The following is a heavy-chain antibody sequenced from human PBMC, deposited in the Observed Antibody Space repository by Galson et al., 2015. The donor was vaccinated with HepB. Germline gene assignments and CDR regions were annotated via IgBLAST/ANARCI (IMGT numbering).Heavy chain of an antibody. Sequence: SLRLSCAASGFTFSNYALNRVRQAPGKGLEWVSGISAGGNTYYAESVKGRFTISRDNSKNTLNLPMNSLRAEDTAVYYCAKDQEQWLVRSGGGDYWGQGTLVTVSS. V-gene: IGHV3-23*01. D-gene: IGHD6-19*01. J-gene: IGHJ4*02. CDR3: AKDQEQWLVRSGGGDY. CDR2: ISAGGNT. CDR1: GFTFSNYA.